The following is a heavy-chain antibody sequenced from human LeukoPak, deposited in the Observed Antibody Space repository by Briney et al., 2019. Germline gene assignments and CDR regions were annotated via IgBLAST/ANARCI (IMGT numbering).Heavy chain of an antibody. D-gene: IGHD6-19*01. Sequence: GGSLRLSCAASGFTFSSYGMHWVRQAPGKGLEWVALIWFDGSNKYYADSVKGRFTISRDNSKNTLYLQMKSLGAEDTAVYYCARVAVAGNLNNWFDPWGQGTLVTVSS. CDR2: IWFDGSNK. CDR1: GFTFSSYG. V-gene: IGHV3-33*01. CDR3: ARVAVAGNLNNWFDP. J-gene: IGHJ5*02.